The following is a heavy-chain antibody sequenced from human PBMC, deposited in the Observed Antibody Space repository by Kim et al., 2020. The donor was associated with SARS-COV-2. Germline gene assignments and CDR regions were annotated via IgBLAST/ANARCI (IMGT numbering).Heavy chain of an antibody. Sequence: ASVKVSCRASGYAFSTYYIHWVRQAPGQPHEWMGWVNPTNGGTKYAQRFQGRVTMTRDTSINTAYLELSGLTPDDTAVYSCARVYSTYSRFESWGQGTQVTVSS. J-gene: IGHJ5*01. V-gene: IGHV1-2*02. D-gene: IGHD2-15*01. CDR1: GYAFSTYY. CDR3: ARVYSTYSRFES. CDR2: VNPTNGGT.